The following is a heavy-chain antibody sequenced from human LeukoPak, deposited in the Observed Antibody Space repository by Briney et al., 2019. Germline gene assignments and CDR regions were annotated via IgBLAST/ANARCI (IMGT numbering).Heavy chain of an antibody. J-gene: IGHJ6*03. CDR2: IYYSGST. V-gene: IGHV4-59*12. CDR1: GGSISSYY. Sequence: ASETLSLTCTVSGGSISSYYWSWIRQPPGKGLEWIGYIYYSGSTNYNPSLKSRVTMSVDTSKNQFSLRLSSLTAADTAVYYCARGGYYYMDVWGKGTTVTISS. CDR3: ARGGYYYMDV.